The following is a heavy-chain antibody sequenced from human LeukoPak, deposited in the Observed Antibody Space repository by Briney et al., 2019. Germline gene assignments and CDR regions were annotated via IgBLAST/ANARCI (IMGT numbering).Heavy chain of an antibody. J-gene: IGHJ5*02. CDR3: ARERVRWGYCSSTSCSGGYNWFDP. Sequence: SETLSLTCTVSGGSISSYYWSWIRQPAGKGLEWIGRIYTSGSTTYNPSLKSRVTISVDKSKNQFSLKLSSVTAADTAVYYCARERVRWGYCSSTSCSGGYNWFDPWGQGTLVTVSS. CDR2: IYTSGST. V-gene: IGHV4-4*07. CDR1: GGSISSYY. D-gene: IGHD2-2*01.